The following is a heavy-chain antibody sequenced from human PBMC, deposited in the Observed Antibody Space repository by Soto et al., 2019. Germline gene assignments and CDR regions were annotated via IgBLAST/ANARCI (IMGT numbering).Heavy chain of an antibody. J-gene: IGHJ6*02. CDR1: GGTFSSYA. D-gene: IGHD2-2*01. V-gene: IGHV1-69*01. Sequence: QVQLVQSGAEVKKPGSSVQVSCKASGGTFSSYAISWVRQAPGQELEWMGGIIPIPGTANYAQKFQGRVTITADESTSTAYMELSSLRSEDTAVYYCARSQGSSTSLEIYYYYYYGMDVWGQGTTVTVSS. CDR2: IIPIPGTA. CDR3: ARSQGSSTSLEIYYYYYYGMDV.